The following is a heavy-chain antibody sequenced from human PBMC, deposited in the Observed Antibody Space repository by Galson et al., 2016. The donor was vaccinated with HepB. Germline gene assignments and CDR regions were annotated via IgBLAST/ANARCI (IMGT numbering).Heavy chain of an antibody. CDR3: ARGKAVTGSDPLDP. CDR2: IYSGDST. D-gene: IGHD6-19*01. CDR1: GFTVSSTF. V-gene: IGHV3-53*01. J-gene: IGHJ5*02. Sequence: SLRLSCAASGFTVSSTFMTWVRQAPGKGLEWVSVIYSGDSTNYADPVKGRFTISRDNSKNTLYLQMNSLRVEDMAVYYCARGKAVTGSDPLDPWGQGTLVTVSS.